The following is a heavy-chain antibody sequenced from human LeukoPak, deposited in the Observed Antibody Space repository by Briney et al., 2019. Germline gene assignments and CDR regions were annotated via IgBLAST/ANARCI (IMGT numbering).Heavy chain of an antibody. D-gene: IGHD1-26*01. CDR3: ARAFAGSYFGY. V-gene: IGHV4-39*07. Sequence: SETLSLTCTVSGGSISTSNYYWGWIRQPPGKGLEWIGNIFYSGSTNYNPSLKSRVTISLDTSKNQFSLKLSSVTAADTAVYYCARAFAGSYFGYWGQGTLVTVSS. CDR2: IFYSGST. J-gene: IGHJ4*02. CDR1: GGSISTSNYY.